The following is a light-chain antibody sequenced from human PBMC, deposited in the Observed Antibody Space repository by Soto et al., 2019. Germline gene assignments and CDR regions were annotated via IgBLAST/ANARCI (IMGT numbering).Light chain of an antibody. J-gene: IGKJ1*01. CDR2: AAS. Sequence: EIVLTQSPGTLSSSPGERATLSCRASQSVSSSYLAWYQQKPGQAPRLLIYAASSRASGIPDTFSGSGSGTDFALTTTRLEPEDFAAYYCHQYGSSSWTVGQGTRVEI. CDR3: HQYGSSSWT. CDR1: QSVSSSY. V-gene: IGKV3-20*01.